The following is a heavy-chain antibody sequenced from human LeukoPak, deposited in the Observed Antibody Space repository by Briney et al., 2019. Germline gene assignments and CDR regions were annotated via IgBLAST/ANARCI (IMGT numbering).Heavy chain of an antibody. D-gene: IGHD1-14*01. CDR3: AREAPPDSYFDY. CDR2: IKQDGSEK. J-gene: IGHJ4*02. CDR1: GFTFSSYW. V-gene: IGHV3-7*01. Sequence: GGSLRLSCAASGFTFSSYWMSWVRQAPGKGLGWVANIKQDGSEKYYVDSVKGRFTISRDNARNSLYLQMNSLRAEDTAVYYCAREAPPDSYFDYWGQGTLVTVSS.